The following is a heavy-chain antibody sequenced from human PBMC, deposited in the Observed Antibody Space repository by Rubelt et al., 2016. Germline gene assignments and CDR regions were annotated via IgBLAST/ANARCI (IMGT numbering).Heavy chain of an antibody. CDR3: VRENWYYDN. CDR2: INPHRGVT. CDR1: GYTFTTYS. J-gene: IGHJ4*02. Sequence: QVQLVQSGAEVKKPGASVKVSCTASGYTFTTYSMHWVRQAPGQGLEWMAWINPHRGVTNHAQKFQRQVALTRDTASITVAMERVRLASDDTSVDYCVRENWYYDNWGQGTLVTVSS. V-gene: IGHV1-2*02. D-gene: IGHD1-7*01.